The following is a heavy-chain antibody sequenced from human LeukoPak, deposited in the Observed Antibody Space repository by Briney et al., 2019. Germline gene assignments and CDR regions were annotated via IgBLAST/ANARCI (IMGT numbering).Heavy chain of an antibody. CDR2: IYYSGST. V-gene: IGHV4-30-4*07. J-gene: IGHJ2*01. Sequence: SETLSLTCAVSGGSISSGGYSWSWIRQPLGKGLEWIGYIYYSGSTYYNPSLKSRVTISVDTSKNQFSLKLSSVTAADTAVYYCARVYYSSSYDYWYFDLWGRGTLVTVSS. CDR3: ARVYYSSSYDYWYFDL. D-gene: IGHD6-13*01. CDR1: GGSISSGGYS.